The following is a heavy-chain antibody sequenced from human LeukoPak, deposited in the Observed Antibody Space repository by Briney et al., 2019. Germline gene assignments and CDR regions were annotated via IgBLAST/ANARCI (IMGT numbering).Heavy chain of an antibody. J-gene: IGHJ3*02. Sequence: SETLSLTCSVSGGSISTYYWSWIRQPAGKGLEWIGRFYTSGNSYYNPSLKSRVTMSVDTSKNQFSLKLSSVTAADTAVYYCARDYCGGDCSTDAFDIWGQGTMVTVSS. CDR1: GGSISTYY. D-gene: IGHD2-21*02. V-gene: IGHV4-4*07. CDR2: FYTSGNS. CDR3: ARDYCGGDCSTDAFDI.